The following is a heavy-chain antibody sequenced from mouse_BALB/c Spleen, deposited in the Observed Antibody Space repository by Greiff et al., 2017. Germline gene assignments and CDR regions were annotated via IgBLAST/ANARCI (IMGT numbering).Heavy chain of an antibody. CDR2: IYPSDSYT. D-gene: IGHD1-3*01. Sequence: QVQLQQPGAELVRPGASVKLSCKASGYTFTSYWINWVKQRPGQGLEWIGNIYPSDSYTNYNQKFKDKATLTVDKSSSTAYMQLSSPTSEDSAVYYCAKGRHAWFAYWGQGTLVTVSA. CDR3: AKGRHAWFAY. CDR1: GYTFTSYW. J-gene: IGHJ3*01. V-gene: IGHV1-69*02.